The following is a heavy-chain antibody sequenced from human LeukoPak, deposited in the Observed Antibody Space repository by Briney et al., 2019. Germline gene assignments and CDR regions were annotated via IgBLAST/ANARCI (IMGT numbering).Heavy chain of an antibody. J-gene: IGHJ4*02. V-gene: IGHV3-30*02. D-gene: IGHD3-10*01. CDR3: AKEGGSGSYFFDY. CDR2: IQYVGSNK. CDR1: GFTFSSYG. Sequence: GGSLRLSCAASGFTFSSYGMHWVRQAPGKGLEWVAFIQYVGSNKYYADSVKGRFTISRDNAKNSLYLQMNSLRAEDTALYYCAKEGGSGSYFFDYWGQGTLVTVSS.